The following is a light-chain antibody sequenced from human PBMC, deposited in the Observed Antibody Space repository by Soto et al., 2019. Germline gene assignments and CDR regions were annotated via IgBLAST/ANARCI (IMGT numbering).Light chain of an antibody. CDR2: GAS. V-gene: IGKV3-20*01. Sequence: EIVLTQYQGTLSLSPGEIATLSCIGVQSVSSNYLAWYQQKPGQAPRLLIYGASSRATGVPDRFSGSGSGTDFTLTISRLEPADFAVYYCQRYGSSRPWTFGQGTMVDVK. CDR1: QSVSSNY. J-gene: IGKJ1*01. CDR3: QRYGSSRPWT.